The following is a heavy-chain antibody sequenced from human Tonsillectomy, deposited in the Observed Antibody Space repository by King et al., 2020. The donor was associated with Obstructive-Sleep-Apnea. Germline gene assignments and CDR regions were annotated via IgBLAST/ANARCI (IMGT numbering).Heavy chain of an antibody. V-gene: IGHV4-4*07. CDR2: IHTSGST. J-gene: IGHJ4*02. Sequence: VQLQESGPGLVKPSETLSLTCTVSGGSISSYYWSWIRQPAGKVMEWIGRIHTSGSTNYNPSLKSRVTMSLDTSKNQFSLKLRSVTAADTAVYYCASWKVRGVIQEYWGQGTLVTVSS. CDR3: ASWKVRGVIQEY. CDR1: GGSISSYY. D-gene: IGHD3-10*01.